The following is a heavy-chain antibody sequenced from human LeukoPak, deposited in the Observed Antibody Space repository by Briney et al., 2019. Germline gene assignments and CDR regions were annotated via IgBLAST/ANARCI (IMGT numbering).Heavy chain of an antibody. CDR2: IDPSDSYT. CDR3: ARHLRVGMAAAGFDP. V-gene: IGHV5-10-1*01. CDR1: GYSFTSYW. D-gene: IGHD6-13*01. J-gene: IGHJ5*02. Sequence: GESLKISCKGSGYSFTSYWISWVRQMPGKGLEWMGRIDPSDSYTNYSPSFQGHVTISADKSISTAYLQWSSLKASDTAMYYCARHLRVGMAAAGFDPWGQGTLVTVSS.